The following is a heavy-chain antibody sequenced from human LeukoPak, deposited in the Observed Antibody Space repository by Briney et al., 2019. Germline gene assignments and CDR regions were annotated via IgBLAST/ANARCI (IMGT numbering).Heavy chain of an antibody. V-gene: IGHV4-34*01. CDR3: ARDNEVTGTIDY. CDR1: GGSFSGYY. D-gene: IGHD1-20*01. J-gene: IGHJ4*02. Sequence: SETLSLTCAVYGGSFSGYYWSWIRQPPGKGLEWIGEINHSGSTNYNPSLKSRVTISVDTSKNQFSLKLSSVTAADTAVYYCARDNEVTGTIDYWGQGTLVTVSS. CDR2: INHSGST.